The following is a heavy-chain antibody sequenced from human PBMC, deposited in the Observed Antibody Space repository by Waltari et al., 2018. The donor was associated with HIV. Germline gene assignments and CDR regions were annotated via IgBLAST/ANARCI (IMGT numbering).Heavy chain of an antibody. D-gene: IGHD1-1*01. CDR1: GFHFPDYG. CDR2: VYYDGSKK. CDR3: ARDRTGSKRGFDP. Sequence: QAQVVESGGGVVQPGRSLSLSCSASGFHFPDYGMHWVRQAPCKGLEWVAVVYYDGSKKYYGDSVNGRFTISRDNSKNMVYLQMNSLRDDDTAVYYCARDRTGSKRGFDPWGQGTLVIVSS. V-gene: IGHV3-30*03. J-gene: IGHJ5*02.